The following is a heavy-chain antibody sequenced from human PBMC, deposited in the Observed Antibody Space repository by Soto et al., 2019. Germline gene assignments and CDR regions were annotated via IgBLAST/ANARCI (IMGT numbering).Heavy chain of an antibody. J-gene: IGHJ5*02. CDR2: IYHTGTT. V-gene: IGHV4-39*01. CDR1: GGSISTSYYN. Sequence: SETLSLTCAVSGGSISTSYYNWAWIRQAPGKGLEWIASIYHTGTTYYNPSLKSRVTMSVDTSKNQYSLFLSSVTAAVATVFYCARHPTGWPNWFDPWGQGIVVTVSS. CDR3: ARHPTGWPNWFDP. D-gene: IGHD6-19*01.